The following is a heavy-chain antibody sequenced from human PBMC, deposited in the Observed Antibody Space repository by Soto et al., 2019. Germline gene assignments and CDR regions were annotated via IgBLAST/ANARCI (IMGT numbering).Heavy chain of an antibody. CDR3: ARGVNDDS. J-gene: IGHJ4*02. V-gene: IGHV3-53*01. D-gene: IGHD2-8*01. Sequence: QPVGSLRLSCAASGFSVGGNHLTWVRQAPGKGLEWVAVIHTSGDTYYADSVQGRFTISRDNSKNTVYLQMNSLRVGDTAMYFCARGVNDDSWGQGTLVTVSS. CDR1: GFSVGGNH. CDR2: IHTSGDT.